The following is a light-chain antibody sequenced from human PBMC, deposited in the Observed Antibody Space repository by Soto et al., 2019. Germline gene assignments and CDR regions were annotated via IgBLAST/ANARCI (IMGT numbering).Light chain of an antibody. CDR2: GAS. Sequence: EIVLTQSPGTLSLSPGERATLSCRASQSVSSSYLAWYQQKPGQAPRLLIYGASSRATGIPDRFSGSGSGTDFTLTISRLEPDDFAVYYCQQYGSSTETFGQGTKVEIK. V-gene: IGKV3-20*01. CDR3: QQYGSSTET. J-gene: IGKJ1*01. CDR1: QSVSSSY.